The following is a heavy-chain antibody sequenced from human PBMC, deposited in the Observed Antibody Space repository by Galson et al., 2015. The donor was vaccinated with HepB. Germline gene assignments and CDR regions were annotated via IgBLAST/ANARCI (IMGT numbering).Heavy chain of an antibody. J-gene: IGHJ6*02. D-gene: IGHD2-21*02. CDR3: ARDSYCGGDCYSNYYYGMDV. V-gene: IGHV1-18*04. CDR1: GYTFTSYG. Sequence: SVKVSCKASGYTFTSYGVSWVRQAPGQGLEWMGWISAYNGNTNYAQKLQGRVTMTTDTSTSTAYMELRSLRSDDTAVYYCARDSYCGGDCYSNYYYGMDVWGQGTTVTVSS. CDR2: ISAYNGNT.